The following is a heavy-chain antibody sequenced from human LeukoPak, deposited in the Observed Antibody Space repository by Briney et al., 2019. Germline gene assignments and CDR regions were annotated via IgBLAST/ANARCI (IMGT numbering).Heavy chain of an antibody. D-gene: IGHD4-23*01. CDR1: GFTFSSYS. J-gene: IGHJ5*02. Sequence: GGSLRLSCAASGFTFSSYSMNWVRQAPGKGLEWVSYISSSSSTIYYADSVKGRFTISRDNAKNSLYLQMNSLRAEDTAVYYCAREDYGGNSRWFDPWGQGTLVTVSS. CDR3: AREDYGGNSRWFDP. V-gene: IGHV3-48*04. CDR2: ISSSSSTI.